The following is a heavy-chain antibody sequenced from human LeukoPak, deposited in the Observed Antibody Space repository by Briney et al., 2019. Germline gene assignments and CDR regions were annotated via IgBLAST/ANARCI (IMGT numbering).Heavy chain of an antibody. CDR2: IRYDGSNK. CDR3: WKGPGIAGGGAAGG. J-gene: IGHJ4*02. D-gene: IGHD6-13*01. Sequence: GGSLRLSCAASGFTFSSYGMHWVRQAPGKGLEWVAFIRYDGSNKYYADSVKGRFTISRDNSKNTLYLQMNSLRAEDTAVYYWWKGPGIAGGGAAGGWGQGTLVTVSS. CDR1: GFTFSSYG. V-gene: IGHV3-30*02.